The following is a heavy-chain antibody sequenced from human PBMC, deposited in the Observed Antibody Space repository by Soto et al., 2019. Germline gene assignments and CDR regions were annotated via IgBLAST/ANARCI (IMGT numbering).Heavy chain of an antibody. D-gene: IGHD3-10*01. CDR3: AGQGGGSGSSGVPFDY. Sequence: SETLSLTCTVSGGSISSSSYYWGWIRQPPGKGLEWIGSIYYSGSTYYNPSLKSRVTISVDTSKNQFSLKLSSVTAADTAVYYCAGQGGGSGSSGVPFDYWGQGTLVTVS. CDR2: IYYSGST. J-gene: IGHJ4*02. CDR1: GGSISSSSYY. V-gene: IGHV4-39*01.